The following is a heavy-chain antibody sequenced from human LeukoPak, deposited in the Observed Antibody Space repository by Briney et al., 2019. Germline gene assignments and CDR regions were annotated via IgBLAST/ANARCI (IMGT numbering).Heavy chain of an antibody. CDR2: INHSGST. CDR1: GGSFSGYY. CDR3: ARGGRQLWLRDPYYFDY. Sequence: SETPSLTCAVYGGSFSGYYWSWIRQPPGKGLEWIGEINHSGSTNYNPSLKSRVTISVDTSKNQFSLKLSSVTAADTAVYYCARGGRQLWLRDPYYFDYWGQGTLVTVSS. D-gene: IGHD5-18*01. J-gene: IGHJ4*02. V-gene: IGHV4-34*01.